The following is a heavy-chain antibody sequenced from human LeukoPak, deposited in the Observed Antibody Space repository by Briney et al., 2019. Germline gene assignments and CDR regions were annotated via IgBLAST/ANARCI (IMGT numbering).Heavy chain of an antibody. V-gene: IGHV4-59*12. J-gene: IGHJ4*02. Sequence: PSETLSLTCTVSGGSISSYYWSWIRQPPGKGLEWIGYIYYSGSTNYNPSLKSRVTMSVDTSKNQFSLKLSSVTAADTAVYYCARAFPSNIVVVPAAIAPYYFDYWGQGTLVTVSS. D-gene: IGHD2-2*01. CDR3: ARAFPSNIVVVPAAIAPYYFDY. CDR1: GGSISSYY. CDR2: IYYSGST.